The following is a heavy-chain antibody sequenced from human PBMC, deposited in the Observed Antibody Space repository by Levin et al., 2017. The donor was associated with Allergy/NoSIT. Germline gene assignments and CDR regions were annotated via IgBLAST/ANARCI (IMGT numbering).Heavy chain of an antibody. CDR3: ARGLYCSGGSCHSDAVGL. CDR2: TITFFDTT. CDR1: RGTFNSYG. J-gene: IGHJ3*01. Sequence: GASVKVSCKASRGTFNSYGINWVRQAPGQGLEWMGGTITFFDTTNYAQKFQGRVTITADESTSTVYMELSSLRFEDTAVYYCARGLYCSGGSCHSDAVGLWGQGTMVIVSS. D-gene: IGHD2-15*01. V-gene: IGHV1-69*13.